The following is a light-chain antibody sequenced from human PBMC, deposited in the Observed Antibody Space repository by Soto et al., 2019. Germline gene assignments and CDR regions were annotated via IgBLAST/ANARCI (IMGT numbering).Light chain of an antibody. V-gene: IGLV1-44*01. Sequence: QSVLTQPPSASGTPGQRVTISCSGSSFNIGSNSVNWYQHVPGTAPKLLIHSDNQRPSGVPVRFSASKSDTSASLAISGLQSEDEAAYYCAAWDDSLNSPLFGGGTKLTVL. J-gene: IGLJ2*01. CDR1: SFNIGSNS. CDR3: AAWDDSLNSPL. CDR2: SDN.